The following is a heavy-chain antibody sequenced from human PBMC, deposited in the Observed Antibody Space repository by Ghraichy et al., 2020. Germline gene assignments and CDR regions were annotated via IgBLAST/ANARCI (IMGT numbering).Heavy chain of an antibody. CDR1: GGSISSSSYY. J-gene: IGHJ4*02. V-gene: IGHV4-39*01. D-gene: IGHD6-19*01. Sequence: SETLSLTCTVSGGSISSSSYYWGWARQPPGKGLEWIGSIYYNGITYYNPSLNSRATISVETPKSQFSLKLSSVAAADTAVYFCARAWGSSWSWGYWGQGILVSVSS. CDR2: IYYNGIT. CDR3: ARAWGSSWSWGY.